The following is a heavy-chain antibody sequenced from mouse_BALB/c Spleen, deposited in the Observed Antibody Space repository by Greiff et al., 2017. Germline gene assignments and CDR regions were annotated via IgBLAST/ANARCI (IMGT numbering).Heavy chain of an antibody. CDR1: GFTFSSFG. V-gene: IGHV5-17*02. Sequence: EVMLVESGGGLVQPGGSRKLSCAASGFTFSSFGMHWVRQAPEKGLEWVAYISSGSSTIYYADTVKGRFTISRDNPKNTLFLQMTSLRSEDMAMYYCARDGHYAMDYWGQGTSVTVSS. J-gene: IGHJ4*01. CDR2: ISSGSSTI. CDR3: ARDGHYAMDY. D-gene: IGHD2-3*01.